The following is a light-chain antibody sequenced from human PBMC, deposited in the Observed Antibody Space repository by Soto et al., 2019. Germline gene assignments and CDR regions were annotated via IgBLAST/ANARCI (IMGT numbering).Light chain of an antibody. Sequence: DIVLAHSPDSLALSLGGSATINSKSSQSAFYSSNNSSYLAWYQQKPGQAPKLLIYWASTRESGVPDRFSGSGSGTDFTLTISSLQAEDVAVYYCQQDYSTPLTFGGGTKVDIK. CDR3: QQDYSTPLT. J-gene: IGKJ4*01. V-gene: IGKV4-1*01. CDR2: WAS. CDR1: QSAFYSSNNSSY.